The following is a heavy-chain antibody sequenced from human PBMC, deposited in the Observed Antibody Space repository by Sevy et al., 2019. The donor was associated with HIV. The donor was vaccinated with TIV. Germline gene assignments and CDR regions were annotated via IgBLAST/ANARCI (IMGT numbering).Heavy chain of an antibody. J-gene: IGHJ4*02. D-gene: IGHD3-22*01. Sequence: SETLSLNCAVSGGSITSSNWWSWVRQPPGKGLEWIGEIYHSGSTTYNPSLKSRVTISVDTSKNQFSLKLSSVTAADTAVYYCARADHYDNSGYLKGVFDNWGQGTLVTVSS. CDR3: ARADHYDNSGYLKGVFDN. CDR1: GGSITSSNW. CDR2: IYHSGST. V-gene: IGHV4-4*02.